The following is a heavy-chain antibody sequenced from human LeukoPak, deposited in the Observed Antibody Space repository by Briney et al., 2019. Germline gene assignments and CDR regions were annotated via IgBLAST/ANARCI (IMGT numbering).Heavy chain of an antibody. D-gene: IGHD3-22*01. V-gene: IGHV3-49*04. CDR1: GFTFSSYA. CDR2: IRSKAYGGTT. J-gene: IGHJ6*03. Sequence: GGSLRLSCAASGFTFSSYAMHWVRQAPGKGLEWVGFIRSKAYGGTTEYAASVKGRFTISRDDSKSIAYLQMNSLKTEDTAVYYCTRVGYYDRYYYYYMDVWGKGTTVTVSS. CDR3: TRVGYYDRYYYYYMDV.